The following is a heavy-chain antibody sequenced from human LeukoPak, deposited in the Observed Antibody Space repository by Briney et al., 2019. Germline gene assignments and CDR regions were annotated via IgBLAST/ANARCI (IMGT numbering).Heavy chain of an antibody. CDR2: IKSNTNGGTS. J-gene: IGHJ4*01. D-gene: IGHD1-7*01. V-gene: IGHV3-15*01. Sequence: GGSLRLSCAVSGFTFSSYVMTWVRQSPGMGLEWVGRIKSNTNGGTSDYAAPVKGRFAISRDDSKNTLYLQMNSLKPEDTAMYYCTTHSVTVSGTHFWGQGALVTVSS. CDR3: TTHSVTVSGTHF. CDR1: GFTFSSYV.